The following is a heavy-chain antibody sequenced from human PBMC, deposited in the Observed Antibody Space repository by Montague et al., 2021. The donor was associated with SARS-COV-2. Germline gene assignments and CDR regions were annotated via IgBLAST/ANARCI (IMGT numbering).Heavy chain of an antibody. V-gene: IGHV3-11*01. CDR3: SRDQGGYGTVDI. CDR1: GFIFSDYY. Sequence: SLRLSCAASGFIFSDYYMTWIRQAPGKGLEWVSHISGSGSKTYYADSVKGRFTISRDTANNSVYLQMKFLGAEDTAVYYCSRDQGGYGTVDIWGQGTMVAVSS. CDR2: ISGSGSKT. J-gene: IGHJ3*02. D-gene: IGHD5-12*01.